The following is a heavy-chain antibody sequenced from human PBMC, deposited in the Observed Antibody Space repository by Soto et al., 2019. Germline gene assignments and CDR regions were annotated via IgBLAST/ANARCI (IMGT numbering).Heavy chain of an antibody. V-gene: IGHV4-31*03. CDR2: ISDSGSS. D-gene: IGHD3-9*01. CDR3: ARTTFYDVFTAYYSLFDY. Sequence: QVQLQESGTGLVKPSQTLTLTCTVSGGSISSGRFYWSWIRQHPGKGLEWIGHISDSGSSYYNPSLESRVTISVDTSKNQFSLKLSAVTAADTAVYFCARTTFYDVFTAYYSLFDYWGQGTMVTVSS. J-gene: IGHJ4*02. CDR1: GGSISSGRFY.